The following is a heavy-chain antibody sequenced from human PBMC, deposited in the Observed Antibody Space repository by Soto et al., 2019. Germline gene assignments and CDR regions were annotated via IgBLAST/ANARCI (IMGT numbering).Heavy chain of an antibody. CDR3: AKGYNYGYGDY. V-gene: IGHV1-18*01. CDR2: ISGYNGNT. Sequence: VSVNLYCKASGYTFSIYGISLVRQAPEPGLEWMGWISGYNGNTNYAQKFQGRVTMTTDTSTSTAYMELRSLRSADTAVYFCAKGYNYGYGDYWGLGTLVTVS. D-gene: IGHD5-18*01. CDR1: GYTFSIYG. J-gene: IGHJ4*02.